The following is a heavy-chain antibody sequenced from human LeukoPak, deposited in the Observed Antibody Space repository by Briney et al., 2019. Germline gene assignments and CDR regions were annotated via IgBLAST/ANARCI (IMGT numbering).Heavy chain of an antibody. V-gene: IGHV3-48*01. D-gene: IGHD4-23*01. CDR3: ARDEYTGNSSD. CDR2: ISSSSSTI. Sequence: GGSLRLSCAASGFTFSGSAMHWVRQAPGQGLEWVSYISSSSSTINYADSVKGRFTISRDNAKNSLYLQMNSLRAEDTALYYCARDEYTGNSSDWGQGTLVTVSS. J-gene: IGHJ4*02. CDR1: GFTFSGSA.